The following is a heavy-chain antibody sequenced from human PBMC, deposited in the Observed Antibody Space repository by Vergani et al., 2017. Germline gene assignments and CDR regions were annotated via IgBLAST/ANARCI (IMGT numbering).Heavy chain of an antibody. CDR3: ARGVPYGGNSYYYYYGMDV. Sequence: QVQLQQWGAGLLKPSQTLSLTCTVSGDSITSGAYYWSWIRQHPGKGLEWIGYIFHSGGAYYNPSLESRVSISVDTSKNEFSLRVTSVTAADTAVYYCARGVPYGGNSYYYYYGMDVWGQGTTVTVSS. CDR2: IFHSGGA. V-gene: IGHV4-31*03. J-gene: IGHJ6*02. D-gene: IGHD4-23*01. CDR1: GDSITSGAYY.